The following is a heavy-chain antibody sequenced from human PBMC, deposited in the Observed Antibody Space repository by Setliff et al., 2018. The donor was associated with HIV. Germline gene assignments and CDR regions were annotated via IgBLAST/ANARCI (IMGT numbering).Heavy chain of an antibody. CDR2: FDPQDGKT. CDR3: ARDDHYYDSGSYYSDWYFDL. D-gene: IGHD3-10*01. CDR1: GYTLTEVS. V-gene: IGHV1-24*01. Sequence: GASVKVSCKISGYTLTEVSMRWVRQAPGKGLEWMGYFDPQDGKTIYAQKFQGRVTMTEDTSTCTADMELSSLRSEDTAVYYCARDDHYYDSGSYYSDWYFDLWGRGTLVTV. J-gene: IGHJ2*01.